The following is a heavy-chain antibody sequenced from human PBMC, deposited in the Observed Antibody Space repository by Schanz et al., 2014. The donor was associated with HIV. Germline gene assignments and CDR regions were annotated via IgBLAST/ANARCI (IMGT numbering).Heavy chain of an antibody. V-gene: IGHV3-23*04. CDR3: AKPEYDSSGNSQSHFDY. J-gene: IGHJ4*02. Sequence: VQLVESGGGVVQPGRSLRLSCAASGFNFNNYAMTWVRQAPGKGLEWVSSISGSGGSTYYADSVKGRFTISRDNSKNTLYLQMTTLRTEDTAVYYCAKPEYDSSGNSQSHFDYWGQGTLVTVSS. CDR2: ISGSGGST. D-gene: IGHD3-22*01. CDR1: GFNFNNYA.